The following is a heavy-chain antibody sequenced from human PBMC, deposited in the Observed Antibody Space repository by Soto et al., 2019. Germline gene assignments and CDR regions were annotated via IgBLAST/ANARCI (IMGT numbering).Heavy chain of an antibody. CDR3: ARDYGWGSYPGFDSFDI. V-gene: IGHV1-18*01. J-gene: IGHJ3*02. Sequence: ASVKVSCMASGYTFTRYGISWVRQAPGQGLEGMGWISAYNGKTNYAQKLQGGVTMTTDTSTSTAYMELRSLRADDTAVYYCARDYGWGSYPGFDSFDIWGQGTMVTVSS. CDR2: ISAYNGKT. D-gene: IGHD3-10*01. CDR1: GYTFTRYG.